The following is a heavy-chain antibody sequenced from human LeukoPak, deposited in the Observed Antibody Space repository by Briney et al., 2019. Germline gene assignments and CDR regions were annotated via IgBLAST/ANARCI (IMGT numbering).Heavy chain of an antibody. CDR2: IYPGDSDT. CDR1: GYSFTSYW. CDR3: ARGSKAQLALFDY. D-gene: IGHD6-13*01. Sequence: GESLKICCKGSGYSFTSYWIGWVRQIPGKGLEWMGIIYPGDSDTRYSPSFQGQVTISADKSISTAYLQWSSLKASDTAMYYCARGSKAQLALFDYWGQGTLVTVSS. V-gene: IGHV5-51*01. J-gene: IGHJ4*02.